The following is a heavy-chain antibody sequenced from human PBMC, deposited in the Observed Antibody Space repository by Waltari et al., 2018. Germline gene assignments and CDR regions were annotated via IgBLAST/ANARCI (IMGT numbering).Heavy chain of an antibody. V-gene: IGHV3-43D*04. CDR2: ITLDVGST. CDR3: EKNDGSGSYRWEYYFDY. Sequence: EVQLVESGGVVVQPGGSLRLSCAASGFTFDDYAMHWVRQAPGKGLEWVYVITLDVGSTYDSVAVKGGFTISRDNSKNSLYLQMNSLRAEDTSLYYCEKNDGSGSYRWEYYFDYWGQGTLVTVSS. CDR1: GFTFDDYA. D-gene: IGHD3-10*01. J-gene: IGHJ4*02.